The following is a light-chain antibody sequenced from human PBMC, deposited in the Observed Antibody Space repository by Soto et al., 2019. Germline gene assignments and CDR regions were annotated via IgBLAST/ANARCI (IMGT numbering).Light chain of an antibody. CDR1: QSVDRY. J-gene: IGKJ4*01. CDR3: QQRTNWS. Sequence: IVFNKSPANPFLFSGEKGPLFCRARQSVDRYFAWYQQKPGQAPRLLIYDASNRATGIPARFSGSGSGTDFTLTISSLEPEDFALYYCQQRTNWSFGGGTKVEIK. CDR2: DAS. V-gene: IGKV3-11*01.